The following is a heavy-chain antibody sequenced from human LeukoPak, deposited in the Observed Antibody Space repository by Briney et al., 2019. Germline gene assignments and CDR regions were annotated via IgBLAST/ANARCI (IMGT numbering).Heavy chain of an antibody. CDR1: GYSFTSYW. CDR2: IYPGDSDT. J-gene: IGHJ4*02. D-gene: IGHD3-10*01. V-gene: IGHV5-51*01. Sequence: GESLKISCKGSGYSFTSYWIGWGRQMPGKGLEWMGIIYPGDSDTRYSPSFQGQVTISADKSISTAYLQWSSLKASDTAMYYCARHRKGHGSGRAMDYWGQGTLVTVSS. CDR3: ARHRKGHGSGRAMDY.